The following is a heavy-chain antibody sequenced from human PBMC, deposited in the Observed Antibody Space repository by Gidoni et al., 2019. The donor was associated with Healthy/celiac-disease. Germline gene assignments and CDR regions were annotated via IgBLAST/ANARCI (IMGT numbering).Heavy chain of an antibody. D-gene: IGHD3-16*02. J-gene: IGHJ4*02. CDR1: GFTLGHYA. CDR2: IRSKAYGGTT. Sequence: ELQLVESGGGLVQPGRSLRLSCTASGFTLGHYAMRWFRQAPGKGLEWVGFIRSKAYGGTTEYAASVKGRFTISRDDSKSIAYLQMNSLKTEDTAVYYCTRGPFGGVIVMSYWGQGTLVTVSS. V-gene: IGHV3-49*03. CDR3: TRGPFGGVIVMSY.